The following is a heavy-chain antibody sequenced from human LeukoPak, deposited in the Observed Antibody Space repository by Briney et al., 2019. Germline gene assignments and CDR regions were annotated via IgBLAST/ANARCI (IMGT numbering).Heavy chain of an antibody. D-gene: IGHD2-15*01. J-gene: IGHJ1*01. CDR1: GYTFTGYY. CDR2: INPNSGGT. Sequence: VASVKVSCKASGYTFTGYYMHWVRQAPGQGLEWMGRINPNSGGTNYAQKFQGRVTMTRDTSISTAYMELSRLRSDDTAVYYCAMSRSAGIVVVVAARTVDWGQGTLVTVSS. V-gene: IGHV1-2*06. CDR3: AMSRSAGIVVVVAARTVD.